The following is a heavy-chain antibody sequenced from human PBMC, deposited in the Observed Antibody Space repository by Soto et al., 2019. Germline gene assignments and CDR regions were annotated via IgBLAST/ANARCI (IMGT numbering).Heavy chain of an antibody. D-gene: IGHD3-9*01. J-gene: IGHJ4*02. CDR2: VHPSGST. CDR3: ARARYYDWCFDL. CDR1: SASLGDHY. V-gene: IGHV4-34*01. Sequence: SETLSLTCAVFSASLGDHYWAWIRQSPDKGLEWIGEVHPSGSTDYNPSLKSRLTLSLDTSKNQLSLKLSSVTAADTAVYFCARARYYDWCFDLWGLGTPVTVSS.